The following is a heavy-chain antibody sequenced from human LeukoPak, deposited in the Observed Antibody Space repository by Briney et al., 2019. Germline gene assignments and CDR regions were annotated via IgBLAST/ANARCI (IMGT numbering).Heavy chain of an antibody. V-gene: IGHV4-4*07. J-gene: IGHJ4*02. CDR2: IYTSGST. Sequence: PSETLSLTCTVSGGSISSYYWSWIRQPAGNGLEWIGRIYTSGSTNYNPSLKSRVTMSVDTSKNQFSLKLSSVTAADTAVYYCARDSLLRGYSYGFFYFDYWGQGTLVTVSS. CDR3: ARDSLLRGYSYGFFYFDY. D-gene: IGHD5-18*01. CDR1: GGSISSYY.